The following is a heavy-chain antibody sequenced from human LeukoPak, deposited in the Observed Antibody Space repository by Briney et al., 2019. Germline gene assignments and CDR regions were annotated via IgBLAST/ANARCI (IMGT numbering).Heavy chain of an antibody. CDR3: ARDQSGSYVY. V-gene: IGHV1-18*01. CDR2: ISVYNGNT. D-gene: IGHD1-26*01. J-gene: IGHJ4*02. Sequence: ASVKVSCKASGYTFTSYGISWVRQAPGQGLEWMGWISVYNGNTNYAQKFQGRVTMTADTSTSTAYMELRSLRSDDTAVYYCARDQSGSYVYWGQGTLVTVSS. CDR1: GYTFTSYG.